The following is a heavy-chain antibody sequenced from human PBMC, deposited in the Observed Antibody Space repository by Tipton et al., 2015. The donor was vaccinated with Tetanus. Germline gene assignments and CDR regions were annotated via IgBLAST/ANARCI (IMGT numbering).Heavy chain of an antibody. V-gene: IGHV4-4*07. J-gene: IGHJ4*02. CDR1: GASVKNYL. Sequence: GLVKPSETLSLTCTVSGASVKNYLWSWIRQPAETGLEWIGRIYYSGSTVYNPSLMSRATMSVDTSKNHFFLKVTSVTAADTAVYYCARGASDPQFAFEDWGQGTLVAVAS. CDR2: IYYSGST. D-gene: IGHD2-21*01. CDR3: ARGASDPQFAFED.